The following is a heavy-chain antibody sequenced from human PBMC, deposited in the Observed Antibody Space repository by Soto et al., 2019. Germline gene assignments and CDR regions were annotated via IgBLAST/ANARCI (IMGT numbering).Heavy chain of an antibody. CDR2: INPSGST. D-gene: IGHD2-15*01. Sequence: ASVKVSCKASGYSFTSYYIHWVRQAPGQGLEWMGIINPSGSTTYAQKFQGRVTMTRDTSTSTVYMEVSSLRSEDTAVYYCAKVGCSGGSCYAVDYWGQGTLVTVS. CDR3: AKVGCSGGSCYAVDY. CDR1: GYSFTSYY. V-gene: IGHV1-46*01. J-gene: IGHJ4*02.